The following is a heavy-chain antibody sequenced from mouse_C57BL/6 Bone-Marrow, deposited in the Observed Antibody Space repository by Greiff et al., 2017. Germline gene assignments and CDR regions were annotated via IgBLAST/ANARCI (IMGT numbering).Heavy chain of an antibody. CDR1: GFTFSDYY. CDR3: ARQTYDCDEYYLDY. V-gene: IGHV5-12*01. Sequence: EVKLMESGGGLVQPGGSLKLSCAASGFTFSDYYMYWVRQTPEKRLEWVAYISNGGGSTYSPDTVTGRFTISRATANNTLYLQLSRLKSEATAKYYCARQTYDCDEYYLDYWGQGTTLTVSS. CDR2: ISNGGGST. D-gene: IGHD2-4*01. J-gene: IGHJ2*01.